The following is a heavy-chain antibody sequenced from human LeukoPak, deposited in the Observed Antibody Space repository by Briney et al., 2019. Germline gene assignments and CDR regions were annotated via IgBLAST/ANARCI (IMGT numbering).Heavy chain of an antibody. J-gene: IGHJ4*02. CDR3: AKVRYSSGWPIFDY. CDR2: ISWNSGSI. Sequence: GGSLRLSCAASGFTFDDYAMHWVRQAPGKGLEWVSGISWNSGSIGYADSVKGRFTISRDNAKNSLYLQMNSLRAEDTALYYCAKVRYSSGWPIFDYWGQGTLVTVSS. D-gene: IGHD6-19*01. V-gene: IGHV3-9*01. CDR1: GFTFDDYA.